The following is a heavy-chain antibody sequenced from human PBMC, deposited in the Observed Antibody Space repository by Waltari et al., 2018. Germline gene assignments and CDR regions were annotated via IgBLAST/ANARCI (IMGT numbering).Heavy chain of an antibody. Sequence: QVKLVQSGAEVKKPGASVKVSCMASGYPFTSYYMHWVSQAPGQGPEWMGIINPSGGSTSYAQKFQGRVTMTRDTSTSTVYMELSSLRSEDTAVYYCARADSSSTYFDYWGQGTLVTVSS. J-gene: IGHJ4*02. V-gene: IGHV1-46*01. CDR2: INPSGGST. CDR1: GYPFTSYY. D-gene: IGHD6-6*01. CDR3: ARADSSSTYFDY.